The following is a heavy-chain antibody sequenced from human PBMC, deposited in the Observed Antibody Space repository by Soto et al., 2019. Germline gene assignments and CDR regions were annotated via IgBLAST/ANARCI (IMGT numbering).Heavy chain of an antibody. CDR1: GFTFSAYG. D-gene: IGHD3-10*01. V-gene: IGHV3-30*18. CDR3: AKDSGRGSADYYFDY. J-gene: IGHJ4*02. CDR2: ISNDGNNK. Sequence: GGSLRLSCAASGFTFSAYGMHWVRQAPGKGLERVAVISNDGNNKYRADSVKGRFTISRDNSKSTLYLQMNNLRAEDTAVYYCAKDSGRGSADYYFDYWGQGTLVTVSS.